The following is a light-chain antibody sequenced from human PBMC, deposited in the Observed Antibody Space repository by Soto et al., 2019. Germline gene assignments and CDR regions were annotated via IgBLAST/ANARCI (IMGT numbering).Light chain of an antibody. V-gene: IGKV3-11*01. Sequence: EIVLTQSPATLSLSPGERATLSCRASQSVSSYLAWYQQKPGQAPRLLIYDASNRATGIPARFSGSGSGTEFTLTISSLEPEDFAVYYYQQRSNWPPITFGQGTRLEIK. J-gene: IGKJ5*01. CDR3: QQRSNWPPIT. CDR2: DAS. CDR1: QSVSSY.